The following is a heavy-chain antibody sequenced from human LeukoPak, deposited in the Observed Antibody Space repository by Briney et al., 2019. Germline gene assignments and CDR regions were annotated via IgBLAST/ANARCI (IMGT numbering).Heavy chain of an antibody. CDR3: AYGMDV. CDR1: GFTFDDYA. J-gene: IGHJ6*02. CDR2: ISWNSGSI. Sequence: GRSLRLSCAASGFTFDDYAMHWVRQAPGKGLEWVSGISWNSGSIGYADSVKGRFTISRGNAKNSLYLQMNSLRAEDTALYYCAYGMDVWGQGTTVTVSS. V-gene: IGHV3-9*01.